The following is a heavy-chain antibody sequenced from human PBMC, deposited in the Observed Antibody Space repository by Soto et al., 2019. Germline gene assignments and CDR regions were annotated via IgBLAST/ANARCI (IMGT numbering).Heavy chain of an antibody. V-gene: IGHV1-2*02. Sequence: ASVKVSCKASGYTFTDYFVHWVRQAPGQGLEWMGSINPGSGATDSAQKFQARVTMATDTSINTAYTELSRLRSDDTAVYYCARHRFSSGSAHFDYWGQGTLVTVSS. CDR3: ARHRFSSGSAHFDY. J-gene: IGHJ4*02. D-gene: IGHD3-22*01. CDR2: INPGSGAT. CDR1: GYTFTDYF.